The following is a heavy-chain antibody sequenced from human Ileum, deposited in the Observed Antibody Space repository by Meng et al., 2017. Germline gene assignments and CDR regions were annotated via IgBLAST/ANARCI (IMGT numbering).Heavy chain of an antibody. D-gene: IGHD2-15*01. CDR2: IIPILNAS. CDR1: GGAFSSSA. V-gene: IGHV1-69*10. CDR3: ARDCSGGGCFDP. J-gene: IGHJ5*02. Sequence: QVQLVQSGAEVKYPWCSVTVSCTAAGGAFSSSAIGWLRQAPGRGLEWMGGIIPILNASTYAQNFKGRVTLSADMATTTVYMELSSLTSDDTAVYFCARDCSGGGCFDPWGQGTLVTVSS.